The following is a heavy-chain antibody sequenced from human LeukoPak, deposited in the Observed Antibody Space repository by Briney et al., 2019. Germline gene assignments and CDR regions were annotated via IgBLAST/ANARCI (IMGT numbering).Heavy chain of an antibody. CDR3: ARDTGSWVVVVPAAMVEGGIFDY. CDR1: GGSISIYY. D-gene: IGHD2-2*01. Sequence: SETLSLTCTVSGGSISIYYWSWIRQPAGKGLEWIGRIYTSGSTNYNPSLKSRVTMSVDTSKNQFSLKPSSVTAADTAVYYCARDTGSWVVVVPAAMVEGGIFDYWGQGTLVTVSS. CDR2: IYTSGST. J-gene: IGHJ4*02. V-gene: IGHV4-4*07.